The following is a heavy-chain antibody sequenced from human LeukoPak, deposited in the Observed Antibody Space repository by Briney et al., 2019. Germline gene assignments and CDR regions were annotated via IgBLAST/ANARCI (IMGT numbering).Heavy chain of an antibody. CDR1: GGSISSYY. J-gene: IGHJ2*01. Sequence: SETLSLTCTVSGGSISSYYWSWIRQPPGKGLEWIGYIYYSGSTNYNPSLKSRVTISVDTSKNQFSLKLSFVTAADTAVYYCARDPDPTYCGGDCYWGWYFDLWGRGTLVTVSS. CDR3: ARDPDPTYCGGDCYWGWYFDL. CDR2: IYYSGST. D-gene: IGHD2-21*02. V-gene: IGHV4-59*01.